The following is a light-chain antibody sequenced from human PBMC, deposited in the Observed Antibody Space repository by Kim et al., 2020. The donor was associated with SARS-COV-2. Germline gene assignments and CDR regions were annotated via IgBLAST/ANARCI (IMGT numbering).Light chain of an antibody. J-gene: IGKJ2*01. Sequence: TSVGDRVTITCRASQGISTVVNWYQHNPGKAPKLLIYAASSLQSAAPSRFSGSGSGTDFTLTISSREPEDLATYYCQQSYSAPYTFGQGTKVDIK. V-gene: IGKV1-39*01. CDR2: AAS. CDR3: QQSYSAPYT. CDR1: QGISTV.